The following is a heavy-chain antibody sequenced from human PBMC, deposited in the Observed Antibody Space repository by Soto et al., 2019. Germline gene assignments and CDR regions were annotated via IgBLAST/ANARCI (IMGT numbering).Heavy chain of an antibody. CDR1: GFTFSSYA. J-gene: IGHJ4*02. CDR2: ISYDGSNK. D-gene: IGHD6-19*01. V-gene: IGHV3-30-3*01. Sequence: QVQLVESGGGVVQPGRSLRLSCAASGFTFSSYAMHWVRQAPGKGREWVAVISYDGSNKYYADSVKGRFTISRDNSKNTLYLQMNSLRAEDTAVYYCARERIAVAGTAESFDYWGQGTLVTVSS. CDR3: ARERIAVAGTAESFDY.